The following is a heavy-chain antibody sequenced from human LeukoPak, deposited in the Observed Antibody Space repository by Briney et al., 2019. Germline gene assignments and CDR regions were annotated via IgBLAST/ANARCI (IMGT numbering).Heavy chain of an antibody. Sequence: GASVKVSCKASGYTFTSYDINWVRQATGQGLEWMGWINPNSGNTGYAQKFQGRVTITRNTSISTAYMELSSLRSEDTAVYYCARGVRWSIAARPQGVRNYYYYMDVWGKGTTVTVSS. D-gene: IGHD6-6*01. J-gene: IGHJ6*03. CDR1: GYTFTSYD. CDR2: INPNSGNT. V-gene: IGHV1-8*03. CDR3: ARGVRWSIAARPQGVRNYYYYMDV.